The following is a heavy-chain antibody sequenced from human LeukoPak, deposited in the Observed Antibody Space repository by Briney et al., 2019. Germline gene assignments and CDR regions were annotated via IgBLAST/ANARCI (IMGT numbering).Heavy chain of an antibody. CDR2: IYYSGST. D-gene: IGHD2-15*01. CDR1: GGSISSSSYY. V-gene: IGHV4-39*01. CDR3: ARPGRSPRYYMDV. J-gene: IGHJ6*03. Sequence: SETLSLTCTVSGGSISSSSYYWGWIRQPPGKGLEWIGSIYYSGSTYYNPSLKSRVTISVDTSKNQFSLKLSSVTAADTAVHYCARPGRSPRYYMDVWGKGTTVTVSS.